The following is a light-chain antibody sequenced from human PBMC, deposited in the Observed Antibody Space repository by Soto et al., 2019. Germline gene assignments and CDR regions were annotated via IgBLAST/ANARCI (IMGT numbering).Light chain of an antibody. CDR3: QQYDDWRLLT. Sequence: EVVMTQSPATLSVSPGDRATLSCRASQSVNSHLAWYQQKPGQAPRLLIYATSTRASGVPARFSGSGSRTEFTLTISSLQSEDSAIYYCQQYDDWRLLTFGGGTKVEI. V-gene: IGKV3-15*01. CDR2: ATS. J-gene: IGKJ4*01. CDR1: QSVNSH.